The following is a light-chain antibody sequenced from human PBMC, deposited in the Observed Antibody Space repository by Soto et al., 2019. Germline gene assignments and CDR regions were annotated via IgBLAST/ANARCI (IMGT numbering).Light chain of an antibody. J-gene: IGKJ1*01. CDR2: QVS. V-gene: IGKV2-30*01. CDR3: MQGTYWPCT. Sequence: DAVLTQSPLSLPVTLGQPAAISCRSSQSLVYSNGNAYLIWFQQRPGQSPRRLIYQVSTRDAGVPDRFSGSGSGTYFTLIISRMEHVDVGLYYCMQGTYWPCTFGQGTKVEIK. CDR1: QSLVYSNGNAY.